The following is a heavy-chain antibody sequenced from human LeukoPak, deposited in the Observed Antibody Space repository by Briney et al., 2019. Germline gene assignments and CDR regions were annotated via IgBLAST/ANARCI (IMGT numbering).Heavy chain of an antibody. CDR2: ISGSGGST. Sequence: GGSLRLSCAASGFTFSNYAMSWVRQAPGKGLERVSAISGSGGSTYYAESVKGRLTISRDNSKNTLYLQMNSLRAEDTAVYYCAKEMDDYVWGRAKNAFDIWGQGTMVTVSS. V-gene: IGHV3-23*01. J-gene: IGHJ3*02. CDR3: AKEMDDYVWGRAKNAFDI. CDR1: GFTFSNYA. D-gene: IGHD3-16*01.